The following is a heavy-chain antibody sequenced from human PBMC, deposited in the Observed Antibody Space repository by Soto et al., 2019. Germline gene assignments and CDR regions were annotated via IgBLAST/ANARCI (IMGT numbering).Heavy chain of an antibody. J-gene: IGHJ4*02. Sequence: PGGSLRLSCAASGFTFSDYYMSWIRQAPGKGLEWVSYISSSGSTIYYADSVKGRFTISRDNAKNSLYLQMNSLRAEDTAVYYCASQPDITIFGVVSATIDYWGQGTLVTVSS. CDR1: GFTFSDYY. CDR2: ISSSGSTI. V-gene: IGHV3-11*01. D-gene: IGHD3-3*01. CDR3: ASQPDITIFGVVSATIDY.